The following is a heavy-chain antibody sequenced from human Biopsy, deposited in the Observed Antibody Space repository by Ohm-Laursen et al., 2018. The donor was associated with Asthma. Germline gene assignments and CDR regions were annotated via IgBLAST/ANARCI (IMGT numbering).Heavy chain of an antibody. CDR3: ARGDSSNWSHYHFDY. Sequence: SLRLSCAASGFTVSRDHMFWVRQAPGKGLEWVSVIYSGGISHTADSVRGRFTISRDFSKNTLHLQMHSLRVEDTAVYYCARGDSSNWSHYHFDYWGQGTLVTVSS. J-gene: IGHJ4*02. V-gene: IGHV3-53*01. D-gene: IGHD3-22*01. CDR1: GFTVSRDH. CDR2: IYSGGIS.